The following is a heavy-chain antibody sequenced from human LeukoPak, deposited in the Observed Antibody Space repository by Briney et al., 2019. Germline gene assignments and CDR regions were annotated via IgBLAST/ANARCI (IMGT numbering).Heavy chain of an antibody. CDR3: ARHPTGIAARPYYFDY. J-gene: IGHJ4*02. V-gene: IGHV4-59*08. CDR1: GGSISTYY. Sequence: PSETLSLTCTVSGGSISTYYWSWIRQPPGKGLEWIGYIYYSGSTNYNPSLKSRVTISVDTSKNQFSLKLSSVTAADTAVYYCARHPTGIAARPYYFDYWGQGTLVTVSS. CDR2: IYYSGST. D-gene: IGHD6-6*01.